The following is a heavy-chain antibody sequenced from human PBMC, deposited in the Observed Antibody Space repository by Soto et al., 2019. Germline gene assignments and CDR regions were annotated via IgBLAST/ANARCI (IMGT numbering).Heavy chain of an antibody. CDR2: INHSGST. J-gene: IGHJ6*02. CDR3: ARGTPLLRYFDWSLGSYGMDV. Sequence: SETLSLTCAVYGGSFSGYYWSWIRQPPGKGLEWIGEINHSGSTNYNPSLKSRVTISVDTSKNQFPLKLSSVTAADTAVYYCARGTPLLRYFDWSLGSYGMDVWGQGTTVTVSS. V-gene: IGHV4-34*01. D-gene: IGHD3-9*01. CDR1: GGSFSGYY.